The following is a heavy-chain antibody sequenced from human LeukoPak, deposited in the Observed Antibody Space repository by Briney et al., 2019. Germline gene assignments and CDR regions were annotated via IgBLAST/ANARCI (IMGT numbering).Heavy chain of an antibody. CDR1: GFTFSDYY. CDR2: ISWNSGSI. CDR3: AKGSYGSGSYPDY. D-gene: IGHD3-10*01. V-gene: IGHV3-9*03. Sequence: PGGSLRLSCAASGFTFSDYYMSWIRQAPGKGLEWVSGISWNSGSIGYADSVKGRFTISRDNAKNSLYLQMNSLRAEDMALYYCAKGSYGSGSYPDYWGQGTLVTVSS. J-gene: IGHJ4*02.